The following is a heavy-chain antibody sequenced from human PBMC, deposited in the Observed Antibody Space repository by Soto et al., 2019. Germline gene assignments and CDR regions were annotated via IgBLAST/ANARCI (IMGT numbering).Heavy chain of an antibody. CDR2: ISSSSSYI. J-gene: IGHJ4*02. CDR1: GFTFSSYS. V-gene: IGHV3-21*01. Sequence: EVQLVESGGGLVKPGGSLRLSCAASGFTFSSYSMNWVRQAPGKGLEWVSSISSSSSYIYYADSVKGRFTISRDNAKNSLYLQMNSLRAEDTAVYYCARGASGSYFHYFDYWGQGPLVTVSS. D-gene: IGHD1-26*01. CDR3: ARGASGSYFHYFDY.